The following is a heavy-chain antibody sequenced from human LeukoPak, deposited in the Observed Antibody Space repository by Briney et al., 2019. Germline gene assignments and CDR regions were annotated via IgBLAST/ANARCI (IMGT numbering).Heavy chain of an antibody. Sequence: GGSLRLSRAVSGFTFSSSWMHWVRQAPGKGLVWVSHIKTDGSTTAYADSVKGRFTISRDNAKNTLYLQMNSLRAEDTAVYYCAKLPYYYGSGNFDYWGQGTLVTVSS. D-gene: IGHD3-10*01. CDR2: IKTDGSTT. J-gene: IGHJ4*02. CDR1: GFTFSSSW. V-gene: IGHV3-74*01. CDR3: AKLPYYYGSGNFDY.